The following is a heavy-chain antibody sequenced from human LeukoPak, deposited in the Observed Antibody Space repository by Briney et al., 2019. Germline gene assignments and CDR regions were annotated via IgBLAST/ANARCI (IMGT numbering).Heavy chain of an antibody. CDR3: ARHEGPAVRHYFDY. V-gene: IGHV4-39*01. CDR2: IFYSGST. Sequence: SETLSLTCTVSGGSITNSSYYWGWIRQPPGKGLEWIGSIFYSGSTYYNSSLKSRITISVDTSKNQFSLKLSSVTAADTAVYYCARHEGPAVRHYFDYWGQGTLVTVSS. CDR1: GGSITNSSYY. J-gene: IGHJ4*02. D-gene: IGHD3-10*01.